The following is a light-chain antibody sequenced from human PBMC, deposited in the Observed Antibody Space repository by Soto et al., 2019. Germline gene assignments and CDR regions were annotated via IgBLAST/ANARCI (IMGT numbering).Light chain of an antibody. J-gene: IGKJ1*01. CDR2: GPS. CDR3: QHYNNWPPWT. Sequence: EIVMTQSPATLSVSPGERATLSCRANQSVSGNLAWYQQNPGQATRLLIYGPSTRAIGIPARFSGSGSGTEFTITIGSQQSEDFAVYYCQHYNNWPPWTFGQGTKVEIK. V-gene: IGKV3-15*01. CDR1: QSVSGN.